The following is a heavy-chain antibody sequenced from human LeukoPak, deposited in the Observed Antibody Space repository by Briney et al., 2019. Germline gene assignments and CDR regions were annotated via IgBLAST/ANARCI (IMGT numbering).Heavy chain of an antibody. J-gene: IGHJ6*02. CDR3: ARHPPPWIVVVTAIQGMDV. CDR2: MNPNSGNT. Sequence: ASVKVSCKASGYTFTSYDIDWVRQATGQGLEWMGWMNPNSGNTGYAQKFQGRVTITRNTSISTAYMELSSLRSEDTAVYYCARHPPPWIVVVTAIQGMDVWGQGTTVTVSS. V-gene: IGHV1-8*03. D-gene: IGHD2-21*02. CDR1: GYTFTSYD.